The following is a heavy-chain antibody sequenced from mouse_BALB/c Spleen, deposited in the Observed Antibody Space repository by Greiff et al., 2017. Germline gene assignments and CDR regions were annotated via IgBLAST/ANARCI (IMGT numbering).Heavy chain of an antibody. CDR2: ISSGGGNT. CDR3: ARSSITTVVAREGRYFDY. Sequence: EVQVVESGGGLVKPGGSLKLSCAASGFTFSSYTMSWVRQTPEKRLEWVATISSGGGNTYYPDSVKGRFTISRDNAKNNLYLQMSSLRSEDTALYYCARSSITTVVAREGRYFDYWGQGTTLTVSS. D-gene: IGHD1-1*01. J-gene: IGHJ2*01. V-gene: IGHV5-9*03. CDR1: GFTFSSYT.